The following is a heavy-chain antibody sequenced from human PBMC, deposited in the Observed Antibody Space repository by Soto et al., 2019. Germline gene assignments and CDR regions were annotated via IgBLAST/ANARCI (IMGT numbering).Heavy chain of an antibody. CDR1: GYTFTRYG. V-gene: IGHV1-18*04. CDR3: ARDRDNWNDWFDP. Sequence: ASVHVSCKGSGYTFTRYGISWGRQAPGQGLEWMGWISAYNGNTNYAQKLQGRVTMTTDTSTSTAYMELRSLRSDDTAVYYCARDRDNWNDWFDPWGQGNLVTGCS. J-gene: IGHJ5*02. D-gene: IGHD1-1*01. CDR2: ISAYNGNT.